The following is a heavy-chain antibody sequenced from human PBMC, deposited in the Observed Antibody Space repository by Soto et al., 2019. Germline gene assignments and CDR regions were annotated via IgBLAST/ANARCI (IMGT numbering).Heavy chain of an antibody. V-gene: IGHV1-8*01. Sequence: ASVMVPCKASGYTFTCYDNTWVRQATVQGLVWMGWMNPNSRNTGYAQKFKGRVTMTRNTSISTAYMERSSLRSEDTAVYYCAVVRKRDNWSDPWGQGTLVKVSS. CDR3: AVVRKRDNWSDP. J-gene: IGHJ5*02. CDR1: GYTFTCYD. CDR2: MNPNSRNT.